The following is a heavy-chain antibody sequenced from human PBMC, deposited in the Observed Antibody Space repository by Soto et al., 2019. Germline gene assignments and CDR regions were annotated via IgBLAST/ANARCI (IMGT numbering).Heavy chain of an antibody. CDR2: IYYSGST. V-gene: IGHV4-31*03. CDR3: ARVSGVYCGGDCYSTPFDY. J-gene: IGHJ4*02. D-gene: IGHD2-21*02. Sequence: PSETLSLTCTVSGGSISSGGYYWSWIRQHPGKGLEWIGYIYYSGSTYYNPSLKSRVTISVDTSKNQFSLKLSSVTAADTAVYYCARVSGVYCGGDCYSTPFDYWGQGTLVTVSS. CDR1: GGSISSGGYY.